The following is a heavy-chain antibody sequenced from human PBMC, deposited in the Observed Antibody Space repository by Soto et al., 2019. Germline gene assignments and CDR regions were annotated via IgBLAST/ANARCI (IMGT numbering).Heavy chain of an antibody. J-gene: IGHJ5*02. CDR2: ISSSSSYT. CDR1: GFTFSDYY. Sequence: PGGSLRLSCAASGFTFSDYYMSWIRQAPRKGLEWVSYISSSSSYTNYADSVKGRFTISRDNAKNSLYLQMNSLRAEDTAVYYCARVRAKPGTMGWFDHWGQGTLVTVSS. V-gene: IGHV3-11*06. D-gene: IGHD1-7*01. CDR3: ARVRAKPGTMGWFDH.